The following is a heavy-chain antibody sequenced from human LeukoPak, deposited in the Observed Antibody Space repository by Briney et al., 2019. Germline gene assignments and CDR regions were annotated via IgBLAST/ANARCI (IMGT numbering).Heavy chain of an antibody. CDR1: GFTLSSYE. V-gene: IGHV3-48*03. Sequence: PGGSLRLSCAVSGFTLSSYEMSWIRQAPGKGLEWVSSIDYDGGSGHYADSVKGRFTISRDNAKNSLYLQMNSLRAEDTAVYYCARDLSDYGDYVGAFDIWGQGTMVTVSS. J-gene: IGHJ3*02. CDR3: ARDLSDYGDYVGAFDI. CDR2: IDYDGGSG. D-gene: IGHD4-17*01.